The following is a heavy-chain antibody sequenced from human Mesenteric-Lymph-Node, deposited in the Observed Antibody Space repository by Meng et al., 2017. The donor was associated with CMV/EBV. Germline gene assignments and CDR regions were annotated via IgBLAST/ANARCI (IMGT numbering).Heavy chain of an antibody. V-gene: IGHV3-7*01. CDR1: GFTFSSYW. CDR3: ARDLTTDYDYYYGMDV. D-gene: IGHD1-14*01. J-gene: IGHJ6*02. Sequence: GGSLRLSCAASGFTFSSYWMSWVRQAPGKGLEWVANIKQDGSEKYYVDSVKGRFTISRDNAKNSLYLQMNSLRAEDTAVYYCARDLTTDYDYYYGMDVWGQGTTVTVSS. CDR2: IKQDGSEK.